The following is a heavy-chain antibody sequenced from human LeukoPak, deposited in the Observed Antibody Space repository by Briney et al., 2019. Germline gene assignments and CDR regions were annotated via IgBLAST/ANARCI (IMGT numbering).Heavy chain of an antibody. D-gene: IGHD3-22*01. CDR2: IFYSGST. V-gene: IGHV4-59*11. J-gene: IGHJ5*02. CDR3: ARSPTPYYYDSSDFGWFDP. Sequence: PSETLSLTCTVSGGSINSHYWSWIRQSPGKGLEWIGHIFYSGSTNYNPSLKSRVTISVDTSKNQFSLKLSSVAAADTAVYYCARSPTPYYYDSSDFGWFDPWGQGTLVTVSS. CDR1: GGSINSHY.